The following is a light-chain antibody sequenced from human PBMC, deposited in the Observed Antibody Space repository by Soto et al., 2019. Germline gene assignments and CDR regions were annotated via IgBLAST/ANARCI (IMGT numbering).Light chain of an antibody. V-gene: IGLV2-14*01. CDR3: ISYTASNILEV. CDR2: SVS. Sequence: QSALTQPASVSGSPGQSITISCSGTSSDIGTYDHVAWFQQFPGKTPKLMIYSVSNRPSGVSYRFSGSKSGNTASLTISGLQAEDEADYYCISYTASNILEVFGTGTKLTVL. J-gene: IGLJ1*01. CDR1: SSDIGTYDH.